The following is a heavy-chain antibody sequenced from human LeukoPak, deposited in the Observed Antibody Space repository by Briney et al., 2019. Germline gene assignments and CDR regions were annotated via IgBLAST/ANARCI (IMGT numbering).Heavy chain of an antibody. CDR2: ISSSSSYI. D-gene: IGHD2-2*01. V-gene: IGHV3-21*01. Sequence: PGGSLRLSCAASGFTFSSYSMNWVRQAPGKGLEWVSSISSSSSYIYYADSVKGRFTISRDNAKNSLYLQMNSLRAEDTAVYYCAGDGFGGVPAAPTPKYWFDPWGQGTLVTVSS. J-gene: IGHJ5*02. CDR1: GFTFSSYS. CDR3: AGDGFGGVPAAPTPKYWFDP.